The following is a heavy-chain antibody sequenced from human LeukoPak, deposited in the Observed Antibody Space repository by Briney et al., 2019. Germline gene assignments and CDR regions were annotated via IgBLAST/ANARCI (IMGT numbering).Heavy chain of an antibody. D-gene: IGHD1-26*01. CDR2: ISGSGGST. V-gene: IGHV3-23*01. CDR1: GFTFSTYA. Sequence: GGSRRLSCAASGFTFSTYAMSWVRQAPGKGLEWVSSISGSGGSTYYADSVKGRFTVSRDNSKDTLYLQMNSLRAEDTAIYYCAKRMGATHLDYWGPGSLVTVSS. CDR3: AKRMGATHLDY. J-gene: IGHJ4*02.